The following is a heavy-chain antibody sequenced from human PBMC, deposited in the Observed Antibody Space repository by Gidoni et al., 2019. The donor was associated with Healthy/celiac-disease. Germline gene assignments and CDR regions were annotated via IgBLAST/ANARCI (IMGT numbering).Heavy chain of an antibody. CDR3: ATGEKSVFGSRGYYYYYGMDV. J-gene: IGHJ6*02. D-gene: IGHD3-3*02. CDR1: GYTLTELS. Sequence: QVQLVQSGAEVKKPGASVKVSCKVSGYTLTELSMHWVRQAPGKGLEWMGGFDPEDGETIYAQKFQGRVTMTEDTSTDTAYMELSSLRSEDTAVYYCATGEKSVFGSRGYYYYYGMDVWGQGTTVTVSS. CDR2: FDPEDGET. V-gene: IGHV1-24*01.